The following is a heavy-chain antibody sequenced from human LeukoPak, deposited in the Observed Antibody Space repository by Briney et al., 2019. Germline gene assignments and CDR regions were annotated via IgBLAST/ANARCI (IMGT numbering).Heavy chain of an antibody. V-gene: IGHV4-59*02. Sequence: SETLSLICTVSGGSVTNYYWSWIRQPPGKGLEWIGYVYYSGSTNYNPSLKSRVTISVDTSKNQFSLNLTSVTAGDTAVYYCARVGGSSANCPRRNAFDIWGQGTMVTVSS. D-gene: IGHD2-2*01. J-gene: IGHJ3*02. CDR3: ARVGGSSANCPRRNAFDI. CDR1: GGSVTNYY. CDR2: VYYSGST.